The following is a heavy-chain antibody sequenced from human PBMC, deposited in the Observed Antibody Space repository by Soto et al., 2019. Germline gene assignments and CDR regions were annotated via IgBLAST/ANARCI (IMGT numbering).Heavy chain of an antibody. J-gene: IGHJ4*02. Sequence: PGGSLRLSCAASGFTFSSYAMSWVRQAPGKGLEWVSAISGSGGSTYYADSVKGRFNISRDNSKNTLYLQMNSLRAEDTAVYYCAKQVRDGTSSPYYFDYWGQGTLVTVSS. D-gene: IGHD6-6*01. CDR2: ISGSGGST. CDR1: GFTFSSYA. CDR3: AKQVRDGTSSPYYFDY. V-gene: IGHV3-23*01.